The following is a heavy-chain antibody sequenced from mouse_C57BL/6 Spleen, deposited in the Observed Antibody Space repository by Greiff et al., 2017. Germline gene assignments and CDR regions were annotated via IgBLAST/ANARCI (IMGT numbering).Heavy chain of an antibody. Sequence: QVQLKQSGAELVKPGASVKLSCKASGYTFTSYWMHWVKQRPGQGLEWIGMIHPNSGSTNYNEKFKSKATLTVDKSSSTAYMQLSSLTSEDSAVYYCARDTTVEGDYFDYWGQGTTLTVSS. CDR3: ARDTTVEGDYFDY. CDR2: IHPNSGST. D-gene: IGHD1-1*01. CDR1: GYTFTSYW. V-gene: IGHV1-64*01. J-gene: IGHJ2*01.